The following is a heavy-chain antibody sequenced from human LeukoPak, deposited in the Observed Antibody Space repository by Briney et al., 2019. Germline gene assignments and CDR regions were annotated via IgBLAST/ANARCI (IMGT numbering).Heavy chain of an antibody. J-gene: IGHJ3*02. V-gene: IGHV4-39*07. CDR3: ASYPKYYGSEGWVAFDI. D-gene: IGHD3-10*01. CDR2: VDYSGNT. Sequence: TSETLSLTCTVSGGSVSSNDYFWGWIRQSAAKGLEWIGSVDYSGNTYSNPSLKSRVTMSVDTSKNQFSLKLSSVIAADAAVYYCASYPKYYGSEGWVAFDIWGQGTMVTVSS. CDR1: GGSVSSNDYF.